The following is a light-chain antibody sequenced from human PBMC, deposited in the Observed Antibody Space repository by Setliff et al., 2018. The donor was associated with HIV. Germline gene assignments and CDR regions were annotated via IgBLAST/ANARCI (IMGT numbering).Light chain of an antibody. Sequence: QSALAQPASVSGSPGQSITVSCTGTSSDVGGHNYVSWYQQHPGKVPKLLIYDVSNRPAWVSSRFSGSKAGNTASLTISGLQADDESDYYCCSYAGEPAYVLFGGGTKVTVL. CDR2: DVS. J-gene: IGLJ3*02. V-gene: IGLV2-14*03. CDR1: SSDVGGHNY. CDR3: CSYAGEPAYVL.